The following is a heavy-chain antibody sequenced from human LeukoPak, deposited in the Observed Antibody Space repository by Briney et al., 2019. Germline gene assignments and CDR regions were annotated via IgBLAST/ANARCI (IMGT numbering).Heavy chain of an antibody. V-gene: IGHV3-30-3*01. D-gene: IGHD3-16*01. J-gene: IGHJ6*02. CDR2: ISYDGSNK. CDR1: GFTFSSYA. Sequence: GRSLRLSCAASGFTFSSYAMHWVRQAPGKGLEWVAVISYDGSNKYYADSVKGRFTISRDNAKNSLYLQMSNSRAEDTAVYFCARGGGLDVWGQGATVTVSS. CDR3: ARGGGLDV.